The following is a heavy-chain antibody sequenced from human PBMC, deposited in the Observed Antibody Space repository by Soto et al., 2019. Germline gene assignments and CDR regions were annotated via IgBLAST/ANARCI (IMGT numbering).Heavy chain of an antibody. CDR3: ARGYSGFVGWFDP. CDR1: GGSISRIGYY. Sequence: PSETLSLTCTVSGGSISRIGYYWSWIRQHPGEGLEWTGYIYYSGATYYNPSLKSRLTISLDTSKNQFSLRLTSVTAADTAVYYCARGYSGFVGWFDPWGQGTLVTVSS. CDR2: IYYSGAT. J-gene: IGHJ5*02. V-gene: IGHV4-31*03. D-gene: IGHD5-12*01.